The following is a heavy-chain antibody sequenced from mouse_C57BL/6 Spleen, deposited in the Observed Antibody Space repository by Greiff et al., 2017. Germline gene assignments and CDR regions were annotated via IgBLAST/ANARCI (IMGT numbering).Heavy chain of an antibody. CDR3: ARSYFYSGALDY. D-gene: IGHD1-1*02. V-gene: IGHV5-9*01. CDR2: ISGGGGNT. Sequence: EVMLVESGGGLVKPGGSLKLSCAASGFTFSSYTMSWVRQTPEKRLEWVATISGGGGNTYYPDSVKGRFTISRDNAKNTLYLQMSSLRSEDTALYFCARSYFYSGALDYWGQGTSVTVSA. J-gene: IGHJ4*01. CDR1: GFTFSSYT.